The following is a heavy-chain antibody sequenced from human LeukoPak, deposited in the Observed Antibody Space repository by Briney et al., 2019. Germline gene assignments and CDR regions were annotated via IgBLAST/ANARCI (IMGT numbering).Heavy chain of an antibody. V-gene: IGHV3-21*01. CDR2: ISSRSSYI. J-gene: IGHJ6*03. CDR1: GFTFSSYS. D-gene: IGHD2-15*01. Sequence: GGSLRLSCAASGFTFSSYSMNWVRQAPGKGLEWVSSISSRSSYIYYADSVKGRFTISRDNAKNSLYLQMNSLRAEDTAVYYCARDALGYCSGGSCYSPTYYYMDVWGKGTTVTVSS. CDR3: ARDALGYCSGGSCYSPTYYYMDV.